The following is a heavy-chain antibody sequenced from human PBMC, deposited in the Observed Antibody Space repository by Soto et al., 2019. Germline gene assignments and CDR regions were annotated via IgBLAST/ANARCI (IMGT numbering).Heavy chain of an antibody. CDR1: GYSFTNHG. D-gene: IGHD2-2*02. CDR3: ARDPTYCTTTSCYTGYGWFDP. J-gene: IGHJ5*02. Sequence: QVHLVQSGAEVKRPGASVKVSCKASGYSFTNHGISWVRQAPGQGLEWMGWISTYNGNVNYAQKLQGRVTMTTDTSTTTAYMALRSLRSDDTAMYYCARDPTYCTTTSCYTGYGWFDPWGQGTQVTVSS. V-gene: IGHV1-18*01. CDR2: ISTYNGNV.